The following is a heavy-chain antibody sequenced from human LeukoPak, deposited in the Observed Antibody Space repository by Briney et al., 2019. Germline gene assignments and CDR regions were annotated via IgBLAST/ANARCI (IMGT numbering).Heavy chain of an antibody. CDR2: IYYSGST. CDR1: GGSISSYY. D-gene: IGHD6-19*01. V-gene: IGHV4-59*01. Sequence: SETLSLTCTVSGGSISSYYWSWLRQPPGKGLEWLGYIYYSGSTNYNPSLKSRVTISVDTSKNQFSLKLSSVTAADTAVYYCASISSSGWYGGGDYFDYWGQGTLVTVSS. CDR3: ASISSSGWYGGGDYFDY. J-gene: IGHJ4*02.